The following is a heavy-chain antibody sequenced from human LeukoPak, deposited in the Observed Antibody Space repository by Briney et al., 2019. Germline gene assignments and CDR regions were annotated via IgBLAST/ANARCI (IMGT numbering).Heavy chain of an antibody. J-gene: IGHJ5*02. D-gene: IGHD2-21*02. V-gene: IGHV3-30*03. CDR2: ISYDGSNK. CDR1: GFTFSSYG. CDR3: ARGYCGGGCYPNWFDP. Sequence: GGSLRLSCAASGFTFSSYGMHWVRQAPGKGLEWVAVISYDGSNKYYADSVKGRFTISRDNSKNTLYLQMNSLRAEDTAVYYCARGYCGGGCYPNWFDPWGQGTLVTVSS.